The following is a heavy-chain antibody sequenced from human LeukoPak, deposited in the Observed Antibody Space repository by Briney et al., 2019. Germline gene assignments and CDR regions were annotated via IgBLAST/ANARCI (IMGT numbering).Heavy chain of an antibody. D-gene: IGHD6-19*01. V-gene: IGHV1-46*02. CDR1: GYTFNNHY. J-gene: IGHJ1*01. CDR3: ARDRFPVRQWLVLGYFQH. CDR2: INPSGGST. Sequence: ASVKVSCKASGYTFNNHYMYWVRQAPGQGLEWMGVINPSGGSTSYAQKFQGRVTMTRDTSTRTVYMEVNSLRSEDTAVYYCARDRFPVRQWLVLGYFQHWGQGTLVTVSS.